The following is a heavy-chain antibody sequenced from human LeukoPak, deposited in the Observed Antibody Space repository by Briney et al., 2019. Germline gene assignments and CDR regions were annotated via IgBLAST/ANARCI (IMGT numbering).Heavy chain of an antibody. V-gene: IGHV1-69*05. CDR2: IIPIFGTA. Sequence: GASVKVSCKASGGTFSNYAISWVRQAPGQGLEWMGGIIPIFGTANYAQKFQGRVTITTDESTSTAYMELSSLRSEDTAVYYCARAESSGWPYYYYYYYMDLWGTGTTVTVSS. CDR3: ARAESSGWPYYYYYYYMDL. J-gene: IGHJ6*03. D-gene: IGHD6-19*01. CDR1: GGTFSNYA.